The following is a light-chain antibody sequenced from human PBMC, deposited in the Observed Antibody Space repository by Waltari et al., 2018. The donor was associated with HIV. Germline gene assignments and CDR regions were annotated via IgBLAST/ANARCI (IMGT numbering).Light chain of an antibody. CDR2: NGS. J-gene: IGKJ4*01. CDR3: QQRRAFPPT. CDR1: EHPEIF. V-gene: IGKV3-11*01. Sequence: EIVLTQSPATLSLSPGERATISCRASEHPEIFLGWFQQKPCQPPRLLVYNGSKRATGIPSRFTGSGSGTDFTLTITSLEPEDFAFYFCQQRRAFPPTFGGGTKVEIK.